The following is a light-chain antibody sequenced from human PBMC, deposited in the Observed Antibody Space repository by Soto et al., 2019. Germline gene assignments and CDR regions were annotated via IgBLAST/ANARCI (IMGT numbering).Light chain of an antibody. J-gene: IGKJ3*01. Sequence: EIVLTQSPATLSLSPGERATLSCRASQSVSSYLAWYQQKPGQAPRLLIYDASNRATGIPARFSGSGSGTDFTLSISSIETADFAVYYCQQRSYWVFTFGPGTKVDTK. CDR3: QQRSYWVFT. V-gene: IGKV3-11*01. CDR2: DAS. CDR1: QSVSSY.